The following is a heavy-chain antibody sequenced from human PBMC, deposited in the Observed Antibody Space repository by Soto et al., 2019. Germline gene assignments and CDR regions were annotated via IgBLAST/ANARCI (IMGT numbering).Heavy chain of an antibody. Sequence: QVQLVQPGAEVKKPGSSVKVSCKASGGTFRSYAISWGRQVPGQGLEWMGGIIPTFCTANYAQTFQGRVTITADKSSSKAYMELSSLRSDDTAVYSCTRRRWRYYSGRYSDYCGQGTLVTVSS. V-gene: IGHV1-69*06. J-gene: IGHJ4*02. CDR2: IIPTFCTA. CDR1: GGTFRSYA. CDR3: TRRRWRYYSGRYSDY. D-gene: IGHD1-26*01.